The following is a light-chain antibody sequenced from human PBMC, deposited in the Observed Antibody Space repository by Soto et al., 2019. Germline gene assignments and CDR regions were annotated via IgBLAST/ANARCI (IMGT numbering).Light chain of an antibody. CDR2: DVT. Sequence: QSALIQPASVSGSPGHSITISCTGTSSDVGRYNLVSWYQHHPGKAPKVMIYDVTNRPSGVSNRFSGSKSGNTASLTISGLQAEDEADYYCSSRSRISARVFGTGTKVTVL. V-gene: IGLV2-14*03. J-gene: IGLJ1*01. CDR3: SSRSRISARV. CDR1: SSDVGRYNL.